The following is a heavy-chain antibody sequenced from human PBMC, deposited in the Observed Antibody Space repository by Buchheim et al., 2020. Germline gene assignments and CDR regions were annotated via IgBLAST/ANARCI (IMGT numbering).Heavy chain of an antibody. CDR2: IRSKANSYAT. V-gene: IGHV3-73*02. Sequence: EVQLVESGGGLVQPGGSLKFSCAASGFTFSGSAMHWVRQASGKGLEWVGRIRSKANSYATAYAASVKGRFTISRDDSKNTAYLQMNSLKTEDTAVYYCTRLLLSDTAMVTVYWGQGTL. CDR3: TRLLLSDTAMVTVY. CDR1: GFTFSGSA. J-gene: IGHJ4*02. D-gene: IGHD5-18*01.